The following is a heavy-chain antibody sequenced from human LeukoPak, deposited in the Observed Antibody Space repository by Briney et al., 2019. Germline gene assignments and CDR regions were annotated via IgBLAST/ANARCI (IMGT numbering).Heavy chain of an antibody. CDR1: GYTLTELS. V-gene: IGHV1-18*01. CDR2: ISAYNGNT. CDR3: ARDLPRGSGFWDY. D-gene: IGHD6-19*01. Sequence: GASVKVSCKVSGYTLTELSMHWVRQAPGQGLEWMGWISAYNGNTNYAQKLQGRVTMTTDTSTSTAYMELRSLRSDDTAVYYCARDLPRGSGFWDYWGQGTLVTVSS. J-gene: IGHJ4*02.